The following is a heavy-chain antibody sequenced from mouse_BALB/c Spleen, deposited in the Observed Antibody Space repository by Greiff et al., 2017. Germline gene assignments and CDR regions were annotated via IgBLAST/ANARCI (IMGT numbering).Heavy chain of an antibody. J-gene: IGHJ4*01. CDR3: AHRYDAMDY. CDR2: INPGSGGT. V-gene: IGHV1-54*01. D-gene: IGHD2-14*01. CDR1: GYAFTNYL. Sequence: QVQLKQSGAELVRPGTSVKVSCKASGYAFTNYLIEWVKQRPGQGLEWIGVINPGSGGTNYNEKFKGKATLTADKSSSTAYMQLSSLTSDDSAVYFCAHRYDAMDYWGQGTSVTVSS.